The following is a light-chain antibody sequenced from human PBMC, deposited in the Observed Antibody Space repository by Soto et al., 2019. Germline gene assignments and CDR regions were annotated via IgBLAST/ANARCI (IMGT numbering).Light chain of an antibody. CDR1: QGLXSNH. CDR2: CAS. J-gene: IGKJ1*01. CDR3: QHYGSSTWT. Sequence: DIGLTQSARTLSLSLGERATVSCRASQGLXSNHLAWYQQKPGQAPRLLXDCASSRATGSPDRLSGSGSATDFTLTISRMEPEYFAAYYFQHYGSSTWTFGQGTKVDIK. V-gene: IGKV3-20*01.